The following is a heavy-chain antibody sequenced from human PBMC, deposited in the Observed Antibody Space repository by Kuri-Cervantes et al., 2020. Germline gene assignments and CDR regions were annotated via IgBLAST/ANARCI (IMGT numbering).Heavy chain of an antibody. CDR1: GGSISSYY. Sequence: SETLSLTCTVSGGSISSYYWSWIRQPPGKGLEWIGYIYYSGSTNYNPSLKSRVTISVDTSKNQFSLKLSSVTAADTAVYYCARDLNPWGQGTPVTVSS. J-gene: IGHJ5*02. V-gene: IGHV4-59*01. CDR3: ARDLNP. CDR2: IYYSGST.